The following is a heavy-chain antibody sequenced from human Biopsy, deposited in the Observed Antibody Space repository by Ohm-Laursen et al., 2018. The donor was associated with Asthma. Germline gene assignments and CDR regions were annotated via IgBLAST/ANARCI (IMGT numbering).Heavy chain of an antibody. D-gene: IGHD3-22*01. CDR3: ARGDSSNWSHYYFDY. CDR1: GFTFCVYC. Sequence: SLRLSCTAPGFTFCVYCKSWVRQAPGQGLERVSVIYSGGTSHTADSVRGRFTISIDYSKNTLYLQMHSLRAEDTAVYYCARGDSSNWSHYYFDYWGQGTLVTVSS. V-gene: IGHV3-53*01. J-gene: IGHJ4*02. CDR2: IYSGGTS.